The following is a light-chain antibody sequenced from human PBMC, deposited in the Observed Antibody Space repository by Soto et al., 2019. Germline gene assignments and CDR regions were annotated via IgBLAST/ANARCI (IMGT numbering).Light chain of an antibody. J-gene: IGKJ1*01. Sequence: DIQMNQSPSSLSASVGDRITITCRASQGIARYLNWYQQKPGTGPKLLIYGTSNLHSGVPSRFSGSGTGTDFTLTISSLQPEDFATYFCQQSYNTQSFGQGTKVDIK. CDR2: GTS. CDR1: QGIARY. CDR3: QQSYNTQS. V-gene: IGKV1-39*01.